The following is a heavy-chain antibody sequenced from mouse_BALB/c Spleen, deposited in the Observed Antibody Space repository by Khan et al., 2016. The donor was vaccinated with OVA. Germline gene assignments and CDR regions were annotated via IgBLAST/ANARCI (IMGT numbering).Heavy chain of an antibody. Sequence: VQLQQSGPGLVQPSQSLSITCTVSGFSLNSYGVHWVRQSPGQGLEWLGVIWRGGSTDYNAAFMSRLSITKDNSKSQVFFKMNSLRADDTAIYYCAKNYGSSYYFDYWGQGTTLTVSS. CDR2: IWRGGST. J-gene: IGHJ2*01. CDR1: GFSLNSYG. D-gene: IGHD1-1*01. CDR3: AKNYGSSYYFDY. V-gene: IGHV2-5*01.